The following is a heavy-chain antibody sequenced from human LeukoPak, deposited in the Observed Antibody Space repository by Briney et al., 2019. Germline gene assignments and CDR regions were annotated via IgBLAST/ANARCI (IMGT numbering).Heavy chain of an antibody. CDR1: GFTFSSYA. CDR3: ARNKVGAIDYYYYGMDV. D-gene: IGHD1-26*01. Sequence: GGSLRLSCAASGFTFSSYAMSWVRQAPGKGLEWISAISGSGGSTYYADSVKGRFTISRDNAKNSLYLQMNSLRAEDTAVYYCARNKVGAIDYYYYGMDVWGQGTTVTVSS. J-gene: IGHJ6*02. CDR2: ISGSGGST. V-gene: IGHV3-23*01.